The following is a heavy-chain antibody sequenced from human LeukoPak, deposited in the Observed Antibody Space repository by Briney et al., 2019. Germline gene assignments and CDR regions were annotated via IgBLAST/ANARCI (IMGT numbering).Heavy chain of an antibody. J-gene: IGHJ4*02. V-gene: IGHV3-7*05. CDR3: ARSRLLLDY. D-gene: IGHD2-21*02. Sequence: PGGSLRLSCVTSGFTFSDYWMNWVRQAPGKGLEWVANIQQDGSEKHYVDSVKGRFTISRDNAKNSLYLQMNSLRAEDTAVYYCARSRLLLDYWGQGTLVTVPS. CDR2: IQQDGSEK. CDR1: GFTFSDYW.